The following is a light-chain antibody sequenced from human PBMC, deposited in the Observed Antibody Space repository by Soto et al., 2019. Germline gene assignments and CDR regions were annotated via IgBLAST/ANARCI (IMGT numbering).Light chain of an antibody. CDR3: QQANSFLSLT. J-gene: IGKJ4*01. CDR1: QGISSW. CDR2: AAS. Sequence: DIQMTQSPSSVSASVGDRVTITCRASQGISSWIAWYQQKPGKAPKLLIYAASSLQSGVPSRFNGSGSGTDFTLTISSLQPEDFATYYCQQANSFLSLTFGGGTKVEIK. V-gene: IGKV1D-12*01.